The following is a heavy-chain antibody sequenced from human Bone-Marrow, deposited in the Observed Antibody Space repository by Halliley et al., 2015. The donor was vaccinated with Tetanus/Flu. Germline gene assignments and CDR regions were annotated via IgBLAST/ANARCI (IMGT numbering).Heavy chain of an antibody. D-gene: IGHD3-22*01. CDR1: GDTFSSYI. Sequence: QLVQSGAEVKKPGSSVKVSCKASGDTFSSYIISWVRQAPGQGLEWTGGIIPFLGTTNQAQKFQGRVTITADESTSTAYMELSSLRSEDTAVYYCARSYYDSGGYFGFDYWGQGTLVTVSS. CDR2: IIPFLGTT. V-gene: IGHV1-69*01. CDR3: ARSYYDSGGYFGFDY. J-gene: IGHJ4*02.